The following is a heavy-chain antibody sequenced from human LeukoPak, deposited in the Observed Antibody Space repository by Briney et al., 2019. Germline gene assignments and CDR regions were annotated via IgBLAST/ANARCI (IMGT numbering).Heavy chain of an antibody. D-gene: IGHD1-26*01. V-gene: IGHV3-30*18. CDR1: GFTFSSYG. J-gene: IGHJ3*02. CDR2: ISYDGSNK. CDR3: AKELEGAIYAFDI. Sequence: GGSLRLSCAASGFTFSSYGMHWVRQAPGKGLEWVAVISYDGSNKYYADSVKGRFTISRENSKNTLYLQMNSLRAEYTAVYYCAKELEGAIYAFDIWGQGTMVTVSS.